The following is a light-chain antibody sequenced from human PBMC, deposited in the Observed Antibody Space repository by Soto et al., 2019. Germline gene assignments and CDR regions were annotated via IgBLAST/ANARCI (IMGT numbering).Light chain of an antibody. CDR2: GAS. CDR3: QQYGSSPET. J-gene: IGKJ3*01. V-gene: IGKV3-20*01. CDR1: QSVKSDF. Sequence: EIVLTQSPDTLSLSPGERATLSCRASQSVKSDFLAWYQQKPGQAPRLLIFGASSRAAGIPDRFSGSGSGTAFTLTIRRLEHEDFAVYYCQQYGSSPETFGPGTKLDI.